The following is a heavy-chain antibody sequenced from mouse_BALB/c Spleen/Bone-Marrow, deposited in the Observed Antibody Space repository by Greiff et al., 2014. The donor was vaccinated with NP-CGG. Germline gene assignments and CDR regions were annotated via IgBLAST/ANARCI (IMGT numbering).Heavy chain of an antibody. Sequence: QVQLQQPGPEVVRPGVSVKLSCKGSGYTFTAYAMYWVKQSHAESLEWIGLINTYSGNTHYTHDFKGKFTMTIDNSSNTAYMELARLTSEDSAIYYCARNFYGNTYFDYWGQGTTLTVSA. CDR2: INTYSGNT. J-gene: IGHJ2*01. CDR3: ARNFYGNTYFDY. CDR1: GYTFTAYA. V-gene: IGHV1-67*01. D-gene: IGHD1-1*01.